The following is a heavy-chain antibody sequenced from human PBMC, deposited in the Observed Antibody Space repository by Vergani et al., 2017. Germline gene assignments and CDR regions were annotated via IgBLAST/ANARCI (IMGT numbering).Heavy chain of an antibody. Sequence: QLQLQESCPGLVKPSATLSLTCSVSGASIRSSNYYWGWIRQPPGKGLEWIASIYYSWSTYYNPSLKSRVTISVDTSKNQFSLNLSPVTAADTAVYFCARHSTVEWLVKLGWIDPWGQGILVTVSS. D-gene: IGHD3-3*01. V-gene: IGHV4-39*01. CDR1: GASIRSSNYY. J-gene: IGHJ5*02. CDR3: ARHSTVEWLVKLGWIDP. CDR2: IYYSWST.